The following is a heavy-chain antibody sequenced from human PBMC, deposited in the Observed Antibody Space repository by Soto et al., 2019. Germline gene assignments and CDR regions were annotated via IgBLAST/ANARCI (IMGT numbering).Heavy chain of an antibody. V-gene: IGHV1-69*01. D-gene: IGHD2-15*01. Sequence: QVQLVQSGAEVKKPGSSVKVSCKAPGGTFSSYAISWVRQAPVQGLQWMGGIIPIFGTAKYAQKFQGRVTITADESTSKGYMELSSLRSEDTAVYYCARSQGGSSSLDIYYYYSYGMDVWGQGTRVTVSS. CDR3: ARSQGGSSSLDIYYYYSYGMDV. J-gene: IGHJ6*02. CDR2: IIPIFGTA. CDR1: GGTFSSYA.